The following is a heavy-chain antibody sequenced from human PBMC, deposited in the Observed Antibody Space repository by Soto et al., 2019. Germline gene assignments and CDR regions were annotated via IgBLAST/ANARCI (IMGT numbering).Heavy chain of an antibody. CDR1: GYTFTSYG. J-gene: IGHJ4*02. Sequence: QVHLVQSGAEVKKPGASVKVSCKASGYTFTSYGITWVRQAPGQGLEWKGWISAPNGNTDYAQKLQGRVIVTRDPSPSTPYMELRSLRSDDTAVYYCARGRYGDYWGQGALVTVSS. V-gene: IGHV1-18*01. D-gene: IGHD1-1*01. CDR3: ARGRYGDY. CDR2: ISAPNGNT.